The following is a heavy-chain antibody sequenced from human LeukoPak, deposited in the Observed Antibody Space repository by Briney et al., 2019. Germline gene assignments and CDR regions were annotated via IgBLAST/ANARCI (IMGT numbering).Heavy chain of an antibody. D-gene: IGHD2-8*01. J-gene: IGHJ6*02. CDR3: ARDRHCANGVCHNSAGMDV. CDR1: GFTFNRYA. Sequence: GGSPRLSCAASGFTFNRYAMNWVRQAPGRGLAWVSAITTSGGSTYYADSVKGRFTISRDNSKQTLYLQMNSLRAEDTAVYYCARDRHCANGVCHNSAGMDVWGQGTTVTVSS. CDR2: ITTSGGST. V-gene: IGHV3-23*01.